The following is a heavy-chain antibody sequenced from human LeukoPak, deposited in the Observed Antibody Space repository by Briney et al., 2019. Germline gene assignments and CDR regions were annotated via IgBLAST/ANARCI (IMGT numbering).Heavy chain of an antibody. V-gene: IGHV4-59*01. CDR1: GGSISSYY. CDR2: IYYSGST. D-gene: IGHD2/OR15-2a*01. CDR3: AREGEEGYFAFDY. J-gene: IGHJ4*02. Sequence: SETLSLTRTDPGGSISSYYWSSMRPPPGKGLEWIGYIYYSGSTNYNPSLKSRVTISVDTSKNQFSLKLSSVTAADTAVYYCAREGEEGYFAFDYWGQGTLVTVSS.